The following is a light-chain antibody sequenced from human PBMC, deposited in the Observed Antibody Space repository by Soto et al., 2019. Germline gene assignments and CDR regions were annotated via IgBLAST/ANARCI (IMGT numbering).Light chain of an antibody. V-gene: IGKV3-20*01. CDR1: QSVSHNY. Sequence: EIVLTQSAGTLSLSPGERATLSCRASQSVSHNYLAWYQQKPGQAPILLIYGASSRATGIPDRFSGSGSGTDFTLTISRLETEDFAVYYCQQYGTSPTFGQGTKVDIK. CDR3: QQYGTSPT. J-gene: IGKJ1*01. CDR2: GAS.